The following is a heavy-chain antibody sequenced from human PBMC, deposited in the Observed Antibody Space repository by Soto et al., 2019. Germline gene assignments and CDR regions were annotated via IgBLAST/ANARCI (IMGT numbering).Heavy chain of an antibody. V-gene: IGHV2-5*01. CDR2: IYWNDDK. CDR1: GFSLSTSGVG. D-gene: IGHD7-27*01. CDR3: AHKWGQGLDV. J-gene: IGHJ6*02. Sequence: QITLKESGPTLVKPTQTLTLTCTFSGFSLSTSGVGVGWIRQPPGKALEWLALIYWNDDKRYSPSLKSRLTTPKDTSNNQGVLTMTTMDPVDTATYSGAHKWGQGLDVGGQGPTVTVSS.